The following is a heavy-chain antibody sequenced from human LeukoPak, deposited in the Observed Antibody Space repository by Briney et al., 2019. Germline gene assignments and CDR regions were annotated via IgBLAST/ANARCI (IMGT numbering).Heavy chain of an antibody. CDR1: GFTFSSYS. CDR2: ISSSSSYI. D-gene: IGHD1-1*01. Sequence: GGSLRLSCAASGFTFSSYSMNWVRQAPGKGLEWVSSISSSSSYIYYADSVKGRFTIPRDNPKTALYPQMNSLTAEDTAVYYCARAGAGQGFDYWGQGTLVTVSS. J-gene: IGHJ4*02. CDR3: ARAGAGQGFDY. V-gene: IGHV3-21*01.